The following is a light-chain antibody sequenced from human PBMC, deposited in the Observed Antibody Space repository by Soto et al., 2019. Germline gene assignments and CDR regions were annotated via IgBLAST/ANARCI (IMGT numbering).Light chain of an antibody. J-gene: IGKJ1*01. Sequence: DIQMTHAPSSLSASVRDRVTITFRASQGIRNDLGWYQQKPGKAPKRLIYAASSLQSGVPSRFSGSGSGKEFTITISSLQNDDFENYYCLQHNNYPWTFGKGTKVDIK. V-gene: IGKV1-17*01. CDR2: AAS. CDR3: LQHNNYPWT. CDR1: QGIRND.